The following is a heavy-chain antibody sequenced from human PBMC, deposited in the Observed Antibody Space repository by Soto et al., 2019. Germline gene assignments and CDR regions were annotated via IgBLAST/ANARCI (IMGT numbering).Heavy chain of an antibody. V-gene: IGHV1-18*04. CDR3: ARDPRGIAARKGVYYYGMDV. CDR1: GYTFTSYG. D-gene: IGHD6-6*01. Sequence: RASVKVSCKASGYTFTSYGISWVRQAPGQGLEWMGWISAYNGNTNYAQKLQGRVTMTTDTSTSTAYMELRSLRSDDTAVYYCARDPRGIAARKGVYYYGMDVWGQGTTVTVSS. J-gene: IGHJ6*02. CDR2: ISAYNGNT.